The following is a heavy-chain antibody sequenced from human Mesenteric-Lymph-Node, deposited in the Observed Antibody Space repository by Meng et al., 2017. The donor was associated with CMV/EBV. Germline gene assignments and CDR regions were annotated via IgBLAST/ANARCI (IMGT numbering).Heavy chain of an antibody. CDR2: NDPDNGGT. D-gene: IGHD3-10*01. Sequence: PCKSSGYSFTDYYIHGVRQAPGQGLEWMGWNDPDNGGTNYAQKFQGRVTMTGDTSISTAYMELSSLRSDDTAVYYCARDATMVNFDPWGQGTLVTVSS. CDR3: ARDATMVNFDP. V-gene: IGHV1-2*02. J-gene: IGHJ5*02. CDR1: GYSFTDYY.